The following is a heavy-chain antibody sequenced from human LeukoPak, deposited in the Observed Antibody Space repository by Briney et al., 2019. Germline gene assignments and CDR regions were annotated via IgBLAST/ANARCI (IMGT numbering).Heavy chain of an antibody. CDR1: GFTFSSYA. CDR2: ISYDGSNK. V-gene: IGHV3-30-3*01. D-gene: IGHD6-13*01. CDR3: AREAGYSSSWYYLNWFDP. Sequence: GRTLRLSCAASGFTFSSYAMHWVRQAPGKGREGGAVISYDGSNKYYADSVNGRFTISRDNSKNTMYLQMNSLRAEDTAVYYCAREAGYSSSWYYLNWFDPWGQGTLVTVSS. J-gene: IGHJ5*02.